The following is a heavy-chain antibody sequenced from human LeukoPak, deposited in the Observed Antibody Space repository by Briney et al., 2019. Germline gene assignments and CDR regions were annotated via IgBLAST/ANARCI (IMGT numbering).Heavy chain of an antibody. CDR2: FDPEDGET. V-gene: IGHV1-24*01. J-gene: IGHJ3*02. D-gene: IGHD2-21*01. CDR1: GYTLTELS. Sequence: ASVKVSCKVSGYTLTELSMHWVRQAPGKGLECMGGFDPEDGETIYAQKFQGRVTMTEDTSTDTAYMELSSLRSEDTAVYYCATADFVVVIAPHAFDIWGQVTMVTVSS. CDR3: ATADFVVVIAPHAFDI.